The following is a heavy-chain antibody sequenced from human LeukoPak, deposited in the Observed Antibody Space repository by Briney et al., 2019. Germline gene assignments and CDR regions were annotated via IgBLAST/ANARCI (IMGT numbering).Heavy chain of an antibody. CDR3: AKGEYSSSWYGPYYYYMDV. CDR2: INSDGSST. J-gene: IGHJ6*03. D-gene: IGHD6-13*01. CDR1: GFTFSSYW. Sequence: GGSLRLSCAASGFTFSSYWMHWVRQAPGKGLVWVSRINSDGSSTSYADSVKGRFTISRDNAKNTLYLQMNSLRAEDTAVYYCAKGEYSSSWYGPYYYYMDVWGKGTTVTISS. V-gene: IGHV3-74*01.